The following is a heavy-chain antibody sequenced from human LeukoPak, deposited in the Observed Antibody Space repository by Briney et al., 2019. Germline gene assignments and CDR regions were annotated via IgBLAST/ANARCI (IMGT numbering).Heavy chain of an antibody. CDR2: INPNSGGT. CDR1: GYTFTGYY. D-gene: IGHD6-13*01. CDR3: ARPSSSWYRGWFDP. J-gene: IGHJ5*02. Sequence: GASVKVSCKASGYTFTGYYMHWVRQAPGQGLEWMGWINPNSGGTNYAQKFQGRVTMTRDTSISTAYMELSRLRSDDTAVYYCARPSSSWYRGWFDPWGQGTLVTVSS. V-gene: IGHV1-2*02.